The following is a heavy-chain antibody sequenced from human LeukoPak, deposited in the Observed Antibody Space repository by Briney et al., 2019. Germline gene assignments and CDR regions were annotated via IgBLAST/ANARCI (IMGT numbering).Heavy chain of an antibody. CDR3: VRVTLVGSSGWSMPYYFDH. J-gene: IGHJ4*02. CDR2: INHSGST. CDR1: GGSFSGYY. D-gene: IGHD6-19*01. Sequence: SETLSLTCAVYGGSFSGYYWSWIRQPPGKGLEWIGEINHSGSTNYNPSLKSRVTISVDTSKNQSSLKLSSVTAADTAVYYCVRVTLVGSSGWSMPYYFDHWGQGTLVTVSS. V-gene: IGHV4-34*01.